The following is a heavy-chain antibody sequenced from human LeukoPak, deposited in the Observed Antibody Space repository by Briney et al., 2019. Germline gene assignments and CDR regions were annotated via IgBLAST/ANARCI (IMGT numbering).Heavy chain of an antibody. Sequence: GGSLRLSCAASGFTVSSNYMSWVRQAPGKGLEWVSVIYSGGSTYYADSVKGRSTISRDNSKNTLYLQMNSLRAEDTAVYYCARDREDGYNRAFDIWGQGTMVTVSS. J-gene: IGHJ3*02. V-gene: IGHV3-53*01. CDR1: GFTVSSNY. CDR3: ARDREDGYNRAFDI. CDR2: IYSGGST. D-gene: IGHD5-24*01.